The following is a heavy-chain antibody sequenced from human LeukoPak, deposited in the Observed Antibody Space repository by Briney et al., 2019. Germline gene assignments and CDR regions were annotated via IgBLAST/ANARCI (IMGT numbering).Heavy chain of an antibody. CDR3: AREFTTGYSSILLDY. CDR1: GYTFTSYG. CDR2: ISAYNGNT. V-gene: IGHV1-18*01. D-gene: IGHD6-13*01. J-gene: IGHJ4*02. Sequence: ASVKVSCKASGYTFTSYGISWVRQAPGQGLEWMGWISAYNGNTNYAQKLQGRVTMTTDTSTSTAYMKLRSLRSDDTAVYYCAREFTTGYSSILLDYWGQGTLVTVSS.